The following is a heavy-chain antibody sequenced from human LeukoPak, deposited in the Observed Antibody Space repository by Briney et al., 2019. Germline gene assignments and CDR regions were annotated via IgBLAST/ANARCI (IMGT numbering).Heavy chain of an antibody. J-gene: IGHJ1*01. D-gene: IGHD6-6*01. V-gene: IGHV3-21*01. CDR1: GFSFSSYS. CDR2: ISGSSSFI. CDR3: ARGGSTSSSSHFHH. Sequence: GGSLRLSCAASGFSFSSYSMNWVRQAPGKGLEWVSSISGSSSFIYYAESVKGRSTISRDNAKNSLYLQMNSLRGEDTAVYYCARGGSTSSSSHFHHWGQGTLVTVSS.